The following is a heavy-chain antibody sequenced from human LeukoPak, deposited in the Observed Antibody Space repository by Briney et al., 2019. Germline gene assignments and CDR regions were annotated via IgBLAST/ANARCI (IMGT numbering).Heavy chain of an antibody. Sequence: GGSLRLSCAASGFTFSNYRMHWVRQAPGKGPVWVLRINSDGNITTYADSVKGRFTISRDNAKSALHLQMNSLRAEDTALYYCARELSGSSSRHFDYWGQGTLVTVSS. V-gene: IGHV3-74*01. J-gene: IGHJ4*02. CDR3: ARELSGSSSRHFDY. CDR1: GFTFSNYR. D-gene: IGHD6-13*01. CDR2: INSDGNIT.